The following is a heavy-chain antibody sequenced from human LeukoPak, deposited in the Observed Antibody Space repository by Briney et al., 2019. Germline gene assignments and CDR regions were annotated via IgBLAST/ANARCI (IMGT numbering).Heavy chain of an antibody. CDR1: GYTFTSYD. Sequence: ASVKVSCKXSGYTFTSYDINWVRQATGQGLEWMGWMNPNSGNTGYAQKFQGRVTMTRNTSISTAYMELSSLRSEDTAVYYCARAGVAAAVSYYYYMDVWGKGTTVTVSS. J-gene: IGHJ6*03. D-gene: IGHD6-13*01. CDR3: ARAGVAAAVSYYYYMDV. V-gene: IGHV1-8*02. CDR2: MNPNSGNT.